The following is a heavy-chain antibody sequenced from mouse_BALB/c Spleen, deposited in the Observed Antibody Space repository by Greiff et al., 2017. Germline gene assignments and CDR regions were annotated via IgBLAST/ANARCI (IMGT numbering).Heavy chain of an antibody. Sequence: EVTLVESGGGLVKPGGSLKLSCAASGFTFSSYAMSWVRQTPEKGLEWVASISSGGSTYYPDSVKGRFTISRDNARNILYLQMSSLRSEDTAMYYCARGISYGYYLDYWGQGTTLTVSS. D-gene: IGHD1-1*01. CDR2: ISSGGST. V-gene: IGHV5-6-5*01. CDR3: ARGISYGYYLDY. CDR1: GFTFSSYA. J-gene: IGHJ2*01.